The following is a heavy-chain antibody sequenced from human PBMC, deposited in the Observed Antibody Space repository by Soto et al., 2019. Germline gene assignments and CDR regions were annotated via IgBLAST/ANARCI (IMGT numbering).Heavy chain of an antibody. Sequence: QVQLVQSGAEVKKPGSSVKVSCKASGGTFSSYTISWVRQAPGQGLEWMGRIIPILGIANYAQKFQGRVTITADKSTSTAYMELSSLRSEDTTVYYCARDDPSNDYGDDKFDCWGQGTLVTVSS. CDR2: IIPILGIA. V-gene: IGHV1-69*08. CDR1: GGTFSSYT. D-gene: IGHD4-17*01. CDR3: ARDDPSNDYGDDKFDC. J-gene: IGHJ4*02.